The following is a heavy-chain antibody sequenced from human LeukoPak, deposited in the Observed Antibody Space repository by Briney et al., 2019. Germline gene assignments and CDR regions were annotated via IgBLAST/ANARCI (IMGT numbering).Heavy chain of an antibody. J-gene: IGHJ5*02. Sequence: GASVKVSCRAAGYAFSDFYFHWVRQAPGQGLEWMGWINPRNGDTKFAQRFQGRVTMARDTSSTTVFMELGRLRSDDTAAYYCAREAYDLSTGANWFDPWGQGTLVTVSS. CDR1: GYAFSDFY. V-gene: IGHV1-2*02. CDR3: AREAYDLSTGANWFDP. CDR2: INPRNGDT. D-gene: IGHD3-9*01.